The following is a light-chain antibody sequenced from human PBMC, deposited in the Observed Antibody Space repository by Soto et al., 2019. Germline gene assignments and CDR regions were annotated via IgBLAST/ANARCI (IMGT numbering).Light chain of an antibody. V-gene: IGLV2-14*01. Sequence: QSALTQPASVSGSPGQSITISCTGTSSDVGGYNYVSWYQQHPGKAPKLMIYDVSNRPSGVSNRFSGSKSGNTASLTISGLQAEDEADYYCSSYTSGSRDVVFGGGTKLTVL. CDR3: SSYTSGSRDVV. CDR2: DVS. CDR1: SSDVGGYNY. J-gene: IGLJ2*01.